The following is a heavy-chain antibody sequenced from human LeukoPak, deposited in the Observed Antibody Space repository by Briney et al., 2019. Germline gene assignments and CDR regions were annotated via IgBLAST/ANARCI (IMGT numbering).Heavy chain of an antibody. CDR3: ARGMISGASNWFDP. J-gene: IGHJ5*02. D-gene: IGHD3-10*01. CDR1: GFTFSNYA. V-gene: IGHV3-30-3*01. CDR2: MSYDGSNK. Sequence: GGSLRLSCAASGFTFSNYAMHWVRQAPGKGLEWVAVMSYDGSNKFYADSVRGRFTISRDNSKNTVYLQMNSLRAEDTAVYYCARGMISGASNWFDPWGQGTLVTVSS.